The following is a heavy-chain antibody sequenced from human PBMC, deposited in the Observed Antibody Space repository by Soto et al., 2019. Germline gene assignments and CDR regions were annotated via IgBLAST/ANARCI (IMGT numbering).Heavy chain of an antibody. CDR2: ISPYSGKT. Sequence: QVQLVQSGAEVKKPGASVKVSCKASGYTFTNYGIAWVRQAPGQGLEWMGWISPYSGKTDYRQNLQGRVTMTADTSTTTAYMELRSLRSYDTAVYYCTRDRLTLTTSLIFDFWGQGALVTVSS. CDR1: GYTFTNYG. D-gene: IGHD3-9*01. CDR3: TRDRLTLTTSLIFDF. V-gene: IGHV1-18*01. J-gene: IGHJ4*02.